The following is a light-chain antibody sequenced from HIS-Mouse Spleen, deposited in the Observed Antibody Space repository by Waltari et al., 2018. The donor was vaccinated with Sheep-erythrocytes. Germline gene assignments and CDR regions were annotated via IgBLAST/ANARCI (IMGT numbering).Light chain of an antibody. CDR1: SSDVGGSNY. Sequence: QSALTQPASVSGSPGQSITISCPGPSSDVGGSNYVSWYQQHPGKAPKLMIYEVSNRPSGVSNRFSGSKSGNTASLTISGLQAEDEADYYCSSYTSSSTVVFGGGTKLTVL. CDR3: SSYTSSSTVV. J-gene: IGLJ2*01. V-gene: IGLV2-14*01. CDR2: EVS.